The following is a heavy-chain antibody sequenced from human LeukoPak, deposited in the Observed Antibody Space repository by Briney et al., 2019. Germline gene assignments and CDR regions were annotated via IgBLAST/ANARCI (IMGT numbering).Heavy chain of an antibody. CDR2: MNTNSGNT. D-gene: IGHD3-22*01. CDR1: GYTFTSYD. V-gene: IGHV1-8*03. Sequence: ASVKVSCKASGYTFTSYDINGVRQATGRGLEGMGWMNTNSGNTGYAQKFQGRVTITKNTSISTAYLELSRLRSEDTAVYYCARGRGYYDSSGPDYWGQGTLVTVPS. J-gene: IGHJ4*02. CDR3: ARGRGYYDSSGPDY.